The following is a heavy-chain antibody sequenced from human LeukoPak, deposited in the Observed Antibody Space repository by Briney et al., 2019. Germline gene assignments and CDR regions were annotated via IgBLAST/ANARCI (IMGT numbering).Heavy chain of an antibody. CDR3: AKDLPMYSSSWHAFDI. CDR1: GFTFSSYA. Sequence: GGSLRLSCAASGFTFSSYAMSWVRQAPGKGLEWVSAISGSGGSTYYADSVKGRFTISRDNSKNTLYLQMNSLRAEDTAVYYCAKDLPMYSSSWHAFDIWGQGTMVTVSS. J-gene: IGHJ3*02. D-gene: IGHD6-13*01. V-gene: IGHV3-23*01. CDR2: ISGSGGST.